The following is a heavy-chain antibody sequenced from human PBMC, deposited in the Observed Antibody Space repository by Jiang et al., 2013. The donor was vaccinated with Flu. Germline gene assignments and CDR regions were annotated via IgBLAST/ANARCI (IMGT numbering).Heavy chain of an antibody. CDR1: GFTFSSYE. CDR2: ISSSGSTI. CDR3: ARGAIVVDAFDI. V-gene: IGHV3-48*03. J-gene: IGHJ3*02. Sequence: AASGFTFSSYEMNWVRQAPGKGLEWVSYISSSGSTIYYADSVKGRFTISRDNAKNSLYLQMNSLRAEDTAVYYCARGAIVVDAFDIWGQGTMVTVSS. D-gene: IGHD3-22*01.